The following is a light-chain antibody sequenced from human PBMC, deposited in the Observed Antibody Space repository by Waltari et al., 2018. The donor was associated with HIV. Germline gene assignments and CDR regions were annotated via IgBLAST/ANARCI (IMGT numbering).Light chain of an antibody. CDR3: QQRSTWPRT. CDR2: DAS. J-gene: IGKJ1*01. V-gene: IGKV3-11*01. Sequence: EVVLTQSPATLSLSPGERATLSCRASQSVYSYLAWYQQKPGQAPRLLIYDASNRATGSPARFSGSGSGTDFTLTISSLEPEDFAMYYCQQRSTWPRTFGQGTKVENK. CDR1: QSVYSY.